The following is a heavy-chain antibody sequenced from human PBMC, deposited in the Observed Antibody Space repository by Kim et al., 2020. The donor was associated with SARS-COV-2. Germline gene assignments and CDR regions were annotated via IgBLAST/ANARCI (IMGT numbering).Heavy chain of an antibody. CDR1: GYTFTSYG. D-gene: IGHD5-12*01. V-gene: IGHV1-18*04. J-gene: IGHJ4*02. CDR2: ISAYNGNT. CDR3: ARDRGYSGYEGYFDY. Sequence: ASVKVSCKASGYTFTSYGISWVRQAPGQGLEWMGWISAYNGNTNYAQKLQGRVTMTTDTSTSTAYMELRSLRSDDTAVYYCARDRGYSGYEGYFDYWGQGTLVTVSS.